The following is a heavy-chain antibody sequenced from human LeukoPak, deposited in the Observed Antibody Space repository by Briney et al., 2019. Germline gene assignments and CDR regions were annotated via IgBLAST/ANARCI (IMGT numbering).Heavy chain of an antibody. CDR2: ITGSGGDA. V-gene: IGHV3-23*01. CDR3: AKGLKGCSGFSCYYFFDF. Sequence: LPGGSLRLSCAASGFTFSNYAMNWVRQAPGKGLEWVSSITGSGGDAYYADSVKGRFTISRDNSKNTLDLQMNSLRAEDTAVYYCAKGLKGCSGFSCYYFFDFWGQGALITVSS. D-gene: IGHD2-15*01. CDR1: GFTFSNYA. J-gene: IGHJ4*02.